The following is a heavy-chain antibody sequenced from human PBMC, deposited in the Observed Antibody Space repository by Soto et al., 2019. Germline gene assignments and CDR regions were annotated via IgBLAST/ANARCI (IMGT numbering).Heavy chain of an antibody. CDR3: AKDPDWNYRNNWFDP. D-gene: IGHD1-7*01. CDR1: GFTFSSYG. V-gene: IGHV3-30*18. CDR2: ISYDGSNK. Sequence: QVQLVESGGGVVQPGRSLRLSCAASGFTFSSYGMHWVRQAPGKGLEWVAVISYDGSNKNYADSVKGRFTISRDNSKNTLYLQMDSLRAEDTAVYYCAKDPDWNYRNNWFDPWGQGTLVTVSS. J-gene: IGHJ5*02.